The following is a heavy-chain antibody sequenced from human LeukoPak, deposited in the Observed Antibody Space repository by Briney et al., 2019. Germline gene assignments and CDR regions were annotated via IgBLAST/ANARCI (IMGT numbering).Heavy chain of an antibody. CDR3: ARGSSGVRGVYSPRPLGY. Sequence: SETLSLTCAVYGGSFSGYYWSWIRQPPGKGLEWIGEINHSGSTNYNPSLKSRVTISVDTPKNQFSLKLSSVTAADTAVYYCARGSSGVRGVYSPRPLGYWGQGTLVTVSS. CDR1: GGSFSGYY. V-gene: IGHV4-34*01. CDR2: INHSGST. J-gene: IGHJ4*02. D-gene: IGHD3-10*01.